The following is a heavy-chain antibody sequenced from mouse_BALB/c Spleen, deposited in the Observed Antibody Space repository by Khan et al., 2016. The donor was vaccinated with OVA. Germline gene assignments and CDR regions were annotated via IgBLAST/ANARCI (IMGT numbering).Heavy chain of an antibody. CDR2: IDPFSGGT. CDR1: GYSFTSYY. J-gene: IGHJ3*01. D-gene: IGHD2-2*01. CDR3: TRHVYVAWFTY. Sequence: EVQLQQSGPELMKPGASVKISCKASGYSFTSYYIHWVMQSHGKSLEWIGYIDPFSGGTTYKQKFKGKATLTVDKSYSTAYIHLSNLTSEDSAVYDGTRHVYVAWFTYWGQGTLVTVSA. V-gene: IGHV1S135*01.